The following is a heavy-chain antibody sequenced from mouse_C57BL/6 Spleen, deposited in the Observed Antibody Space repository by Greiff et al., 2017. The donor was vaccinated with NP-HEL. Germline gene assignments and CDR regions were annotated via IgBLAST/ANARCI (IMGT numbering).Heavy chain of an antibody. J-gene: IGHJ3*01. CDR3: AGKGYYYGSSWFAY. V-gene: IGHV1-18*01. D-gene: IGHD1-1*01. CDR2: INPNNGGT. Sequence: VQLQQSGPELVKPGASVKIPCKASGYTFTDYNMDWVKQSHGQSLEWIGDINPNNGGTIYNQKFKGKATLTVDKSSSTAYMQLRSLTSEDTAVYYCAGKGYYYGSSWFAYWGQGTLVTVSA. CDR1: GYTFTDYN.